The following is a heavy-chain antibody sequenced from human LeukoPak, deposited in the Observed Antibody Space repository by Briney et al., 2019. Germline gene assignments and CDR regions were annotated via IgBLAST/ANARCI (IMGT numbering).Heavy chain of an antibody. CDR1: GYTFTGYY. J-gene: IGHJ6*03. D-gene: IGHD7-27*01. CDR2: INPNSGGT. CDR3: AREPRCQADLGCYYYMDV. Sequence: GASVKVSCKASGYTFTGYYIHWVRQASGQGLEWRGGINPNSGGTNYAQKFQGRGTMTRDTSISTAYMELSRLRSDDTAVYYCAREPRCQADLGCYYYMDVWGKGTTVTVPS. V-gene: IGHV1-2*02.